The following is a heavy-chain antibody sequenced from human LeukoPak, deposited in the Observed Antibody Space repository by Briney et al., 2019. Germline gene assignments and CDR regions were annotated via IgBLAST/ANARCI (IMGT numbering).Heavy chain of an antibody. V-gene: IGHV3-23*01. CDR3: GRAGVYSASSGYGPDR. CDR2: ISGSGGST. J-gene: IGHJ5*02. CDR1: GFTFSSYA. Sequence: GGSLRLSCAASGFTFSSYAMSWVRQAPGQGLEWVSAISGSGGSTYYADSVKGRFTISRDNSKNTLYLQMNSLRAEDTAVYYCGRAGVYSASSGYGPDRWGQGTLVTVSS. D-gene: IGHD3-22*01.